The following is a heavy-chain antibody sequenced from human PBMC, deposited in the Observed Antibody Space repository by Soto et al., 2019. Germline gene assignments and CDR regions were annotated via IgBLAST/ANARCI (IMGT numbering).Heavy chain of an antibody. CDR1: GFTFSSYA. CDR3: AKGDRAYDILTGYKW. D-gene: IGHD3-9*01. J-gene: IGHJ4*02. Sequence: EVQLLESGGGLVQPGGSPRLSCAASGFTFSSYAMSWVRQAPGKGLEWVSAISGSGGSTYYADSVKGRFTISRDNSKNTLYLQMNSLRAEDTAVYYCAKGDRAYDILTGYKWWGQGTLVTVSS. CDR2: ISGSGGST. V-gene: IGHV3-23*01.